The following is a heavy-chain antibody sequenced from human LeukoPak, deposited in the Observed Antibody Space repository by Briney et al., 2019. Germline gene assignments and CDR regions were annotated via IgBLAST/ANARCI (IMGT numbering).Heavy chain of an antibody. V-gene: IGHV4-59*08. J-gene: IGHJ6*02. CDR1: GGSISSYY. CDR2: IYYSGST. D-gene: IGHD3-22*01. CDR3: ARRPNYYDSSDLGYYYYYGMDV. Sequence: SETLSLTCTVSGGSISSYYWSWIRQPPGKGLEWIGYIYYSGSTNYNPFLKSRVTISVDTSKNQFSLKLSSVTAADTAVYYCARRPNYYDSSDLGYYYYYGMDVWGQGTTVTVSS.